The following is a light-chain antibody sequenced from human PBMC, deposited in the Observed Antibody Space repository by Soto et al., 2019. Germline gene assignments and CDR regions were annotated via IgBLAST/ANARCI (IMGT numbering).Light chain of an antibody. Sequence: IVLTQSPGTLSVSPGERATLSCRASQSVRRNCLAWYQQKPGQAPRLLIYGASNRATGIPDRFSGGGSGTDFTLTITRLEPDDFAVYYCHQYGGSPPHSFGQGTNLEIK. CDR2: GAS. V-gene: IGKV3-20*01. CDR3: HQYGGSPPHS. J-gene: IGKJ2*03. CDR1: QSVRRNC.